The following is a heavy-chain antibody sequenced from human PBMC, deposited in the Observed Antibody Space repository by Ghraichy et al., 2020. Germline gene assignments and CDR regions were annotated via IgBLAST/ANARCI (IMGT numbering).Heavy chain of an antibody. J-gene: IGHJ6*02. D-gene: IGHD3/OR15-3a*01. CDR3: ARGYDFSYYGMDV. CDR2: IWHSGTT. CDR1: GASISSDKW. Sequence: SETLSLTCSVSGASISSDKWWSWVRQAPGKGLEWIGEIWHSGTTHYNPSLKSRLTISLGKSKNQFYLNLSSVTAADTATYYCARGYDFSYYGMDVWGQGTTVTVSS. V-gene: IGHV4-4*02.